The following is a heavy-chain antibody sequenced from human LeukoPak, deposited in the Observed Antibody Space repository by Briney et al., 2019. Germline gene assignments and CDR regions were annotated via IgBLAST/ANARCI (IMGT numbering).Heavy chain of an antibody. CDR3: ARGPTPRRITIFGVVIQYYFDY. CDR2: MNPNSGNT. V-gene: IGHV1-8*03. CDR1: GYTFTSYD. Sequence: ASVKVSCKXSGYTFTSYDINWVRQATRQGLEWMGRMNPNSGNTGYAQKFQGRVTITRNTSISTAYMELSSLRSEDTAVYYCARGPTPRRITIFGVVIQYYFDYWGQGTLVTVSS. J-gene: IGHJ4*02. D-gene: IGHD3-3*01.